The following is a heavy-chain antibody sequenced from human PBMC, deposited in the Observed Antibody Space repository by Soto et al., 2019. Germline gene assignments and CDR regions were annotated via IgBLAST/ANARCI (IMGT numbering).Heavy chain of an antibody. D-gene: IGHD1-1*01. CDR2: IYSSGST. Sequence: SETLSLTCTVSGGSINSHYWTWIRQSAGKGLEWIGRIYSSGSTSYNPSLRSRVTMSVHTSKSQFSLTLSSVTAADTAVYYCAKKYGTPLNAFDCWGQGTLVTVSS. J-gene: IGHJ4*02. V-gene: IGHV4-4*07. CDR1: GGSINSHY. CDR3: AKKYGTPLNAFDC.